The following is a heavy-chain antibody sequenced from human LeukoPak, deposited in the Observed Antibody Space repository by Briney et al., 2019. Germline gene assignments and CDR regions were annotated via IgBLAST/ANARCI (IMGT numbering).Heavy chain of an antibody. CDR2: INPNSGGT. Sequence: ASVKVSCKASGYTFTGYYMHWVRQAPGQGLEWMGWINPNSGGTNYAQKFQGRVTMTRDMSISTAYMELSRLRSDDTAVYYCARPDSTRTGYYYYYGMDVWGQGTTVTVSS. CDR1: GYTFTGYY. D-gene: IGHD3-22*01. CDR3: ARPDSTRTGYYYYYGMDV. V-gene: IGHV1-2*02. J-gene: IGHJ6*02.